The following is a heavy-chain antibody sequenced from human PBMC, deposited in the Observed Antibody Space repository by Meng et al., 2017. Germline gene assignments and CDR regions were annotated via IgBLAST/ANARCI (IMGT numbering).Heavy chain of an antibody. V-gene: IGHV1-69*01. CDR3: AREYRDILTGYRYFDY. CDR1: GGTFSRNA. D-gene: IGHD3-9*01. J-gene: IGHJ4*02. CDR2: IIPIFGTA. Sequence: GQGVGRGAWVKDHGSPVNVACKASGGTFSRNAISGVRQAPGQGLEWMGGIIPIFGTANYAQKFQGRVTITADESTSTAYMELSSLRSEDTAVYYCAREYRDILTGYRYFDYWGQGTLVTVSS.